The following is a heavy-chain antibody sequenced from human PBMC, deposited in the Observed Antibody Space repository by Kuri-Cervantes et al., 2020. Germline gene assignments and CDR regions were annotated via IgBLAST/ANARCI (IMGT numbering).Heavy chain of an antibody. D-gene: IGHD3-9*01. J-gene: IGHJ5*02. CDR3: ARVLRYFYYWFDP. V-gene: IGHV1-2*02. Sequence: ASVTVSCKASGYTFTGYYMHWVRQAPGQGLEWMGWINPNSGGTNYAQKFQGRVTMTRDTSISTAYMELSRLRSDDTAVYYCARVLRYFYYWFDPWAQGTLVTVSS. CDR1: GYTFTGYY. CDR2: INPNSGGT.